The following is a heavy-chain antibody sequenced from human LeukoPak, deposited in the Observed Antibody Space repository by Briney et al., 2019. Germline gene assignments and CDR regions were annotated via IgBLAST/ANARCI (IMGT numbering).Heavy chain of an antibody. Sequence: GGSLRLSCATSGFTFDDYAMHWVRQAPGKGLEWVSGISWNSGSIAYADSVKGRFTISRDNVKNSLYLQMNSLRAEDTAVYYCARLGESTTDFDYWGQGTLVTVSS. CDR3: ARLGESTTDFDY. V-gene: IGHV3-9*01. J-gene: IGHJ4*02. CDR2: ISWNSGSI. D-gene: IGHD1-14*01. CDR1: GFTFDDYA.